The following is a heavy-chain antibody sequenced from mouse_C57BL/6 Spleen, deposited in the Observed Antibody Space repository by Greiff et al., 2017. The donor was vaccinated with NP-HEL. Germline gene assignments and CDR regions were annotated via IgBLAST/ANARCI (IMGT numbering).Heavy chain of an antibody. J-gene: IGHJ4*01. D-gene: IGHD1-1*01. CDR2: FYPGSGSI. V-gene: IGHV1-62-2*01. CDR1: GYTFTEYT. CDR3: ARHEEGYYYGSRGAMDY. Sequence: VQLQQSGAELVKPGASVKLSCKASGYTFTEYTIHWVKQRSGQGLEWIGWFYPGSGSIKYNEKFKDKATLTADKSSSTVYMELSRLTSEDSAVYFGARHEEGYYYGSRGAMDYWGQGTSVTVSS.